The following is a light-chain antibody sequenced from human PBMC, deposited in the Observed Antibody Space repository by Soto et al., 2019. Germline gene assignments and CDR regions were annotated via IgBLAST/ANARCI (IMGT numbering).Light chain of an antibody. CDR2: EGS. Sequence: QSALTQPASVSGSPGQSITISCTGTNSDVGSYNLVSWYQQHPGKAPKLMIYEGSKRPSGVSNRFSGSKSGNTASLTISGLQAEDEADYYCCSYAGSSLYVFGTGTKVTVL. CDR1: NSDVGSYNL. CDR3: CSYAGSSLYV. J-gene: IGLJ1*01. V-gene: IGLV2-23*01.